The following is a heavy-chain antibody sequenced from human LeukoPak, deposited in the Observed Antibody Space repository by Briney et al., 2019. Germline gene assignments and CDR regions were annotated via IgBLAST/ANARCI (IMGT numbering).Heavy chain of an antibody. CDR2: IHPSGST. CDR3: ARDRGGSSWYNWFDA. V-gene: IGHV4-4*07. Sequence: PSETLSLTCTVSGDSIISNYWSWIRQPAGKGLEWIARIHPSGSTDYNPSLESRVTISVDTSKNQFSLKLTSVTAADTAVYYCARDRGGSSWYNWFDAWGQGTLVTVSS. J-gene: IGHJ5*02. D-gene: IGHD6-13*01. CDR1: GDSIISNY.